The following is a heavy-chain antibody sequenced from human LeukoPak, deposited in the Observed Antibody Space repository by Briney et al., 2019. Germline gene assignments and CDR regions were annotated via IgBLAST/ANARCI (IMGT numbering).Heavy chain of an antibody. CDR2: ISYGGST. CDR1: GDSIRSYY. V-gene: IGHV4-59*01. Sequence: RPSETLSLTCTVSGDSIRSYYWNWVRQPPGKGLEWIGYISYGGSTSYNPTLKSRLTISLDTFKDQFSLRLTTVTAADTAVYYCARETWIFGVPHSYYMDVWGKGTTVTVSS. D-gene: IGHD3-3*01. CDR3: ARETWIFGVPHSYYMDV. J-gene: IGHJ6*04.